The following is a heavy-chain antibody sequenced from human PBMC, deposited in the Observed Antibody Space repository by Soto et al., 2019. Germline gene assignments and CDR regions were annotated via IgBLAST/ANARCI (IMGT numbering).Heavy chain of an antibody. D-gene: IGHD4-17*01. CDR2: ISAYNGNT. CDR1: GYTFTSYG. Sequence: ASVKVSCKASGYTFTSYGISWVRQAPGQGLEWMGWISAYNGNTNYAQKLQGRVTMTTDTSTSTAYMELRSLRSDDTAVYYCARSHGESDYYYYGMDVWGQGTTVTVSS. CDR3: ARSHGESDYYYYGMDV. J-gene: IGHJ6*02. V-gene: IGHV1-18*01.